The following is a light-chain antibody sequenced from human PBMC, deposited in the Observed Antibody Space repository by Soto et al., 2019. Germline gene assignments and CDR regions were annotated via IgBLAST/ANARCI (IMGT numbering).Light chain of an antibody. CDR1: QNISSY. CDR3: QQPYSPPWT. J-gene: IGKJ1*01. V-gene: IGKV1-39*01. CDR2: AAS. Sequence: DIQMTQSPSSLSASVGDRVTITCRASQNISSYLNWYQQKPGKVPKLLIYAASSLQSGVPSRFSGSGSGTDFPLTISSLQPEDFAPFYCQQPYSPPWTFGQGTKVEIK.